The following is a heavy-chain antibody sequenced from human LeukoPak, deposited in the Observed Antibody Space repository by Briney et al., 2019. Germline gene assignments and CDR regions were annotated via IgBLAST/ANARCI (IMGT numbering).Heavy chain of an antibody. J-gene: IGHJ6*03. CDR3: ARYDYGSADYYYYYYMDV. CDR1: AFNVSSNY. D-gene: IGHD3-10*01. CDR2: ISSSSSYI. V-gene: IGHV3-21*01. Sequence: PGGSLRLSCAASAFNVSSNYMTWVRQAPGKGLEWVSSISSSSSYIYYADSVKGRFTISRDNAKNSLYLQMNSLRAEDTAVYYCARYDYGSADYYYYYYMDVWGKGTTVTVSS.